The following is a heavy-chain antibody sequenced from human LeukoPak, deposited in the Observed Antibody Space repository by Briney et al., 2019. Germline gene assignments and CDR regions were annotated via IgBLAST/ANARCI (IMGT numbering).Heavy chain of an antibody. D-gene: IGHD6-6*01. J-gene: IGHJ6*03. V-gene: IGHV1-8*01. CDR1: GYTFTSYD. CDR3: ATHSTRIAVRPSDYYYYMDV. Sequence: ASVKVSCKASGYTFTSYDINWVRQATGQGLEWMGWMNPNSGNTGYAQKFQGRVTMTRNTSISTAYMELSSLRSDDTAVYYCATHSTRIAVRPSDYYYYMDVWGKGTTVIVSS. CDR2: MNPNSGNT.